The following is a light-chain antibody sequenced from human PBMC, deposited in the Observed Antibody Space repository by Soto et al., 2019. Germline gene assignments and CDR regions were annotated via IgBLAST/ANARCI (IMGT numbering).Light chain of an antibody. CDR3: SSYTSSSTRV. CDR2: DVS. J-gene: IGLJ1*01. CDR1: SSDVGGYNY. V-gene: IGLV2-14*01. Sequence: QGVLAQPASVPGSPGQAITISCTGTSSDVGGYNYVSWYQQHPGKAPKLIIFDVSDRPSGVSNRFSGSKSGNTASLTISGLQAEDEADYYCSSYTSSSTRVFGTGTKVTVL.